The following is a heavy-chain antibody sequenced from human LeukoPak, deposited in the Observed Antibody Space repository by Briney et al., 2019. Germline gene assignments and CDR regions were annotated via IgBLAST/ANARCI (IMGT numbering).Heavy chain of an antibody. CDR3: ANYDYVWGSHRHFEY. V-gene: IGHV3-23*01. CDR1: GLTFSAYS. D-gene: IGHD3-16*02. J-gene: IGHJ4*02. Sequence: GGSRRLSCTVSGLTFSAYSLIWVRQAPQKGLEWVSVISAREGATYYADSARGRFTISRDNSRNTVYLQMNSLRAEDTAVYYCANYDYVWGSHRHFEYWGQGTLVTVSS. CDR2: ISAREGAT.